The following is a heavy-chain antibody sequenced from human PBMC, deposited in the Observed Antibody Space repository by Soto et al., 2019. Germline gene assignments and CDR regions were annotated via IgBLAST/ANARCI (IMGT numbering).Heavy chain of an antibody. J-gene: IGHJ5*02. CDR2: INHSGST. Sequence: SETLSLTCAVYGGSFSGYYWSWIRQPPGKGLEWIGEINHSGSTNYNPSLKSRVTISVDTSKNQFSLKLSPVTAADTAVYYCARARQYYDFWSGYYIGGKFDPWGQGTLVTVSS. D-gene: IGHD3-3*01. CDR3: ARARQYYDFWSGYYIGGKFDP. CDR1: GGSFSGYY. V-gene: IGHV4-34*01.